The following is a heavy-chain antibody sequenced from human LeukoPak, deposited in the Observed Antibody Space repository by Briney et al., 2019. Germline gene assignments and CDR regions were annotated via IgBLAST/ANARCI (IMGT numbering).Heavy chain of an antibody. CDR1: GYTFTGYY. Sequence: ASVKVSCKTSGYTFTGYYMHWVRQAPGQGLEWMGRINPNSGDTNYAQKFQGRVTMTRDTSISTAYMELSRLRSDDTAVFYCARSPTVNFSDFSGQGTLVTVSS. V-gene: IGHV1-2*06. CDR2: INPNSGDT. J-gene: IGHJ4*02. CDR3: ARSPTVNFSDF. D-gene: IGHD4-17*01.